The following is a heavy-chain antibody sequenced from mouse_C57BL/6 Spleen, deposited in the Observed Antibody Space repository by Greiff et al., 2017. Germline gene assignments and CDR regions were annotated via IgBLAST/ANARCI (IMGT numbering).Heavy chain of an antibody. D-gene: IGHD1-1*01. J-gene: IGHJ4*01. CDR2: IRLKSDNYAT. CDR3: TEYYYGSSPLYAMDY. Sequence: EVKLQESGGGLVQPGGSMKLSCVASGFTFSNYWMNWVRQSPEKGLEWVAQIRLKSDNYATHYAQSVKGRFTISRDDSKSSVYLQMNNLRAEDTGIYYCTEYYYGSSPLYAMDYWGQGTSVTVSS. CDR1: GFTFSNYW. V-gene: IGHV6-3*01.